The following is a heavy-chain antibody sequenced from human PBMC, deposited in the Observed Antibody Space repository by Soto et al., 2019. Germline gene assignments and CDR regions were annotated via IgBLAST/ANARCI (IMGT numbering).Heavy chain of an antibody. Sequence: GGSLRLSCAASGFTFSSYAMHWVRQAPGKGLEWVAVISYDGSNKYYADSVKGRFTISRDNSKNTLYLQMNSLRAEDTAVYYCASHGSYYAFEIWGQGTMVTVSS. J-gene: IGHJ3*02. CDR3: ASHGSYYAFEI. V-gene: IGHV3-30-3*01. D-gene: IGHD1-26*01. CDR2: ISYDGSNK. CDR1: GFTFSSYA.